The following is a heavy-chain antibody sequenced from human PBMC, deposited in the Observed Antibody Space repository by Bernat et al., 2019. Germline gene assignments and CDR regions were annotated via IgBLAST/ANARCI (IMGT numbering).Heavy chain of an antibody. V-gene: IGHV3-30*18. CDR1: GFTFSSYG. CDR2: ISYDGSNK. Sequence: QVQLVESGGGVVQPGRSLRLSCAASGFTFSSYGMHWVRQAPGKGLEWVAVISYDGSNKYYADSVKGRFTISRDNSKNTLYLQMNSLRAEDTAVYYCAKDGSSSSWYRKHIQTDAFDIWGQGTMVTVSS. CDR3: AKDGSSSSWYRKHIQTDAFDI. J-gene: IGHJ3*02. D-gene: IGHD6-13*01.